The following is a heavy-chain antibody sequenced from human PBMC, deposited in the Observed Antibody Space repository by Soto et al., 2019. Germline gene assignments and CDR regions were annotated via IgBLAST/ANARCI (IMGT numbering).Heavy chain of an antibody. Sequence: SDTPSLTCTVSGGYITNGGYYWTGIRQHPGKGLEWIGYIYYSGSTYYNPSLKSRVTISVDTSRTQFSLKLSSVTAADTAVYYCVRDRDCSGGSCYSRLFDSWGHVSLVTVSS. CDR2: IYYSGST. CDR3: VRDRDCSGGSCYSRLFDS. CDR1: GGYITNGGYY. D-gene: IGHD2-15*01. V-gene: IGHV4-31*03. J-gene: IGHJ5*01.